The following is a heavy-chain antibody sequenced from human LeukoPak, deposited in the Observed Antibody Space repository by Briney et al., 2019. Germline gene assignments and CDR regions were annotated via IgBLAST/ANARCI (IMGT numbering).Heavy chain of an antibody. CDR2: LYSRGTST. V-gene: IGHV3-64D*06. D-gene: IGHD3-16*02. CDR1: GFTVTNYA. J-gene: IGHJ6*02. CDR3: VRDLSGMDV. Sequence: PGGSLRLSCLASGFTVTNYAMHWVRQAPGKGLDYVSVLYSRGTSTYYADSVKSRFTVSRDSSKNTLYLQMSSLRIEDTAIYYCVRDLSGMDVWGRGTTVTVSS.